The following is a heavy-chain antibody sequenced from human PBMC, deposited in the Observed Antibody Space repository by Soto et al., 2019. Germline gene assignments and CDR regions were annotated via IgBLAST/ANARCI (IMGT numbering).Heavy chain of an antibody. Sequence: EVQLVESGGGLVQPGGSLRLSCAASGFTLSGRSMHWVRQAPWKGLVWVSGIDNAGTDSTYADSVKGRFTSSRDNAKNMLYLQMNSLRVEDRAVYYCARGWFGPDAWGKGTTVTVSS. CDR2: IDNAGTDS. CDR1: GFTLSGRS. J-gene: IGHJ6*04. V-gene: IGHV3-74*01. CDR3: ARGWFGPDA. D-gene: IGHD3-10*01.